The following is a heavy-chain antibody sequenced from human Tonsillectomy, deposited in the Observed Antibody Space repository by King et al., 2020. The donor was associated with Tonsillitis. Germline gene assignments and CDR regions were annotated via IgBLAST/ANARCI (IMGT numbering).Heavy chain of an antibody. CDR1: GFIFRNFD. Sequence: QLVQSGGGLVKPGGSLRLSCATSGFIFRNFDMNWVRQAPGKGLEWVASISSSSGYIYYADSLKGRFTISRDNAKNSLYLQMNYLRAEDTAVYYCAKDKGAGQLDTGRGSFDVWGQGTMITVSS. J-gene: IGHJ3*01. D-gene: IGHD2-8*02. CDR3: AKDKGAGQLDTGRGSFDV. CDR2: ISSSSGYI. V-gene: IGHV3-21*01.